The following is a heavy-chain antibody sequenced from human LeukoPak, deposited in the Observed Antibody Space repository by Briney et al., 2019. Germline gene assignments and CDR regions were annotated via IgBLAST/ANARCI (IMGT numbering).Heavy chain of an antibody. V-gene: IGHV3-48*01. CDR3: ARVRGSYHFDY. CDR2: ISSSSTI. D-gene: IGHD1-26*01. Sequence: GGSLRLSCAASGFTFSSYSMNWVRQAPGKGLEWVSYISSSSTIYYADSVKGRFTISRDNAKNSLYLQMNSLRAEDTAVYYCARVRGSYHFDYWGQGTLVTVSS. CDR1: GFTFSSYS. J-gene: IGHJ4*02.